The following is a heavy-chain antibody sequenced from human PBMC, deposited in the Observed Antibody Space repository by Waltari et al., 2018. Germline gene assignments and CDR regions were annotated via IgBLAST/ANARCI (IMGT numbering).Heavy chain of an antibody. D-gene: IGHD1-1*01. CDR1: GDSITNYY. CDR2: IFYSGST. J-gene: IGHJ4*02. Sequence: QVQLQESGPGLVKPSETLSLTCTVSGDSITNYYWSWIRQPPGKGLEWIGYIFYSGSTNYNPSLKSRVTISVDASKNQFSLKLSSVTTDTAVYYCARVFGLERRYFDYWGQGALVTVSS. CDR3: ARVFGLERRYFDY. V-gene: IGHV4-59*01.